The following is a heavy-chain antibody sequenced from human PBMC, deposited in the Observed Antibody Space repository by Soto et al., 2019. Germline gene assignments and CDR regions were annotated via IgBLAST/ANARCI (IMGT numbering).Heavy chain of an antibody. Sequence: GGSLRLSCASSGFTLSSYWTSWVRQAPGKGLEWVANITRVGSERYYADSVKGRFTISRDNAKNSLYLQMNSLRAEDTAVYYCARALVVVAATGYFDYWGQGTLVTVSS. CDR2: ITRVGSER. CDR3: ARALVVVAATGYFDY. J-gene: IGHJ4*02. CDR1: GFTLSSYW. D-gene: IGHD2-15*01. V-gene: IGHV3-7*03.